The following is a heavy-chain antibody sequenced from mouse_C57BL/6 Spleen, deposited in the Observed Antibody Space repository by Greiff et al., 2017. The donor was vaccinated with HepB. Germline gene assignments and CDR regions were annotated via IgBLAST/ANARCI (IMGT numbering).Heavy chain of an antibody. D-gene: IGHD1-1*01. V-gene: IGHV1-20*01. CDR1: GYSFTGYF. CDR3: ARSDYYGSSFYFDY. J-gene: IGHJ2*01. Sequence: EVQLVESGPELVKPGDSVKISCKASGYSFTGYFMNWVMQSHGKSLEWIGRINPYNGDTFYNQKFKGKATLTVDKSSSTAHMELRSLTSEDSAVYYCARSDYYGSSFYFDYWGQGTTLTVSS. CDR2: INPYNGDT.